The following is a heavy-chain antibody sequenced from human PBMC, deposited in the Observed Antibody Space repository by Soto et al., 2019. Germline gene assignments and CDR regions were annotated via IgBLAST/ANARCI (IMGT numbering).Heavy chain of an antibody. CDR2: IIPIFGTA. CDR3: VSSYYSTTGSRWFEP. Sequence: SVKVSCKASGGTFSSYAISWVRQAPGQGLEWMGGIIPIFGTANYAQKFQGRVTITADESTSTAYMELSSLRSEDTAVYYCVSSYYSTTGSRWFEPWGQGPLVTVAS. CDR1: GGTFSSYA. D-gene: IGHD1-1*01. J-gene: IGHJ5*02. V-gene: IGHV1-69*13.